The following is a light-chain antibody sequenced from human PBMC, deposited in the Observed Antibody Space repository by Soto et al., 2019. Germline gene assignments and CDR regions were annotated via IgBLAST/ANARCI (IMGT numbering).Light chain of an antibody. CDR1: QDIGNS. CDR3: QQYDDLPLT. CDR2: DAS. J-gene: IGKJ4*01. Sequence: DIQMTQSPSSLSASVGDGVTITCQASQDIGNSLNWYQQKPQKAPHLLIYDASDLEAGVPSRFSGTGSGNHFTLTISFLQPEDFATYYCQQYDDLPLTFGGGTKVEMK. V-gene: IGKV1-33*01.